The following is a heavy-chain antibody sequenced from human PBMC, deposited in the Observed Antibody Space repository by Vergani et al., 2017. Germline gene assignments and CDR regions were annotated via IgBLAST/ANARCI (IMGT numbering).Heavy chain of an antibody. J-gene: IGHJ4*01. D-gene: IGHD2-15*01. Sequence: QVQLQESGPGLVKPSQTLSLTCTVSGGSISSASYYWSWIRQPAGKGLEWIGRIYTSGTTNYNPSLKSRVTISVDTSKTQFSLKLSSMTAAVTAVYYCGRDEILRIGIDDWGQGRLVTVYS. CDR1: GGSISSASYY. CDR3: GRDEILRIGIDD. CDR2: IYTSGTT. V-gene: IGHV4-61*02.